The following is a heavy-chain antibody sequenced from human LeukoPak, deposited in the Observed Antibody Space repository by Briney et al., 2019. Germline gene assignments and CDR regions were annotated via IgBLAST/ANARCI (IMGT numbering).Heavy chain of an antibody. J-gene: IGHJ3*02. Sequence: PGGSLRLSCSASGFTFSSYAMHWVRQAPGKGLEYVSAISSNGGSTYYADSVKGRFTISRDNSKNTLYLQMSSLRAEDTAVYYCVKEPPGSSWTLYDAFDIWGQGTMVTVSS. CDR3: VKEPPGSSWTLYDAFDI. CDR2: ISSNGGST. V-gene: IGHV3-64D*09. D-gene: IGHD6-13*01. CDR1: GFTFSSYA.